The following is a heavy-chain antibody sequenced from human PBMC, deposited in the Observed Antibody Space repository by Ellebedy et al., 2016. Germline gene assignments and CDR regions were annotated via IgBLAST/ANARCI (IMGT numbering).Heavy chain of an antibody. CDR1: GYTFTGYY. V-gene: IGHV1-2*02. CDR3: ARGLVGATEEEWFNP. CDR2: INPNSGGT. Sequence: ASVKVSXKASGYTFTGYYMHWVRQAPGQGLEWMGWINPNSGGTNYAQKFQGRVTMTRDTSISTAYMELSSLRSEDTAVYYCARGLVGATEEEWFNPWGQGTLVTVSS. J-gene: IGHJ5*02. D-gene: IGHD1-26*01.